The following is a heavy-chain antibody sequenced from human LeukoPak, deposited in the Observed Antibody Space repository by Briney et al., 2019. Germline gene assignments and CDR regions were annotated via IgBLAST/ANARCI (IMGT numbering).Heavy chain of an antibody. Sequence: SETLSLTCTVSGGSISSSSYYWGWIRQPPGKGLEWIGSIYYSGSTNYNPSLKSRVTISLDTSKNQFSLKLTSVTAADTAVYYCARGYDYDSSGYSTGYLNWFDPWGQGTLVTVCS. J-gene: IGHJ5*02. V-gene: IGHV4-39*07. D-gene: IGHD3-22*01. CDR2: IYYSGST. CDR1: GGSISSSSYY. CDR3: ARGYDYDSSGYSTGYLNWFDP.